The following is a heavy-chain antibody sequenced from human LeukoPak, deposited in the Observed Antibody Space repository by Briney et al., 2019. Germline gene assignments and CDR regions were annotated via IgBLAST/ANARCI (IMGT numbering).Heavy chain of an antibody. V-gene: IGHV1-2*02. Sequence: ASVKVSCKASGYTFTGYYMHWVRQAPGQGLEWMGWINPNSGGTNYAQKFQGRVTITADKSTSTAYMELSSLRSEDTAVYYCARPLVDTAMAGTRDYYYGMDVWGQGTTVTVSS. J-gene: IGHJ6*02. CDR3: ARPLVDTAMAGTRDYYYGMDV. CDR1: GYTFTGYY. CDR2: INPNSGGT. D-gene: IGHD5-18*01.